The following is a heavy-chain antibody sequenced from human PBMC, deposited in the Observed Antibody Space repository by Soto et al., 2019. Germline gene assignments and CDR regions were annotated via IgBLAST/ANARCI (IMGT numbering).Heavy chain of an antibody. J-gene: IGHJ5*02. Sequence: KVSCKASGGTFSSYTISWVRQAPGQGLEWMGRIIPILGIANYAQKFQGRVTITADKSTSTAYMELSSLRSEDTAVYYCARTRQGQPVLTFDPRGQRTPVPVSS. D-gene: IGHD6-6*01. V-gene: IGHV1-69*02. CDR2: IIPILGIA. CDR3: ARTRQGQPVLTFDP. CDR1: GGTFSSYT.